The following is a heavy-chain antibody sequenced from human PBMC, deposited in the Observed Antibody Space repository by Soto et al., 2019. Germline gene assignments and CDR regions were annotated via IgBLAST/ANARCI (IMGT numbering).Heavy chain of an antibody. CDR2: ISYTGNT. CDR3: ARFSWYDGDSITNYYMDF. J-gene: IGHJ6*03. V-gene: IGHV4-39*01. CDR1: GDSISSRSYY. Sequence: LQESGPGLVKPSETLSLTCSVFGDSISSRSYYWAWIRRPPGMGLEWIASISYTGNTYYNPSPTSRAAISGDTSKTQFSLKLSFVTAADTAVYYCARFSWYDGDSITNYYMDFWGNGATVTVSS. D-gene: IGHD6-13*01.